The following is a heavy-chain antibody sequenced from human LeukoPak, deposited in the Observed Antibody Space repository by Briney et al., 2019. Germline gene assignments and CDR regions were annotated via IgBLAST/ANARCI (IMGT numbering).Heavy chain of an antibody. CDR3: ARLYYGSGSYYMRLDY. Sequence: GESLKISCKGSGYSFTSYWIGWVRQMPGKGLEWMGIIYPGDSDTRYSPSFQGQVTISADKSISTAYLQWTSLKASDTAMYYCARLYYGSGSYYMRLDYWGQGTLVTVSS. D-gene: IGHD3-10*01. V-gene: IGHV5-51*01. J-gene: IGHJ4*02. CDR2: IYPGDSDT. CDR1: GYSFTSYW.